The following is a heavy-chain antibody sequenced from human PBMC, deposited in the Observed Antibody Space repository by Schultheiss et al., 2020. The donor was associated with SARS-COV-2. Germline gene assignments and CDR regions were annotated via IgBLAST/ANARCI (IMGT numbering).Heavy chain of an antibody. Sequence: VSLRLSCAASGFTFSSYGMHWVRQAPGKGLEWVSAISGSGGSTYYADSVKGRFTISRDNSKNTLYLQMNSLRAEDTAVYYCAKSYYYDSSGLLGAGDAFDIWGQGTMVTVSS. CDR3: AKSYYYDSSGLLGAGDAFDI. V-gene: IGHV3-23*01. CDR1: GFTFSSYG. J-gene: IGHJ3*02. CDR2: ISGSGGST. D-gene: IGHD3-22*01.